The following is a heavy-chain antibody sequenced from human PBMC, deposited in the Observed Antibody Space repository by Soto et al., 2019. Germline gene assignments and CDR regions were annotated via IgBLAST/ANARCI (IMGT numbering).Heavy chain of an antibody. V-gene: IGHV5-51*01. CDR3: ARASWKFVDPYRFDF. J-gene: IGHJ4*02. CDR2: ISRGDFDT. Sequence: PGESRKISCKVFGNRFTTYWIGWVREMRGKRLGWLGIISRGDFDTRYSTSFRGLVTISADNSISTAYLQWSSLKASDTAIYYCARASWKFVDPYRFDFWGQGTLVTVSS. D-gene: IGHD1-1*01. CDR1: GNRFTTYW.